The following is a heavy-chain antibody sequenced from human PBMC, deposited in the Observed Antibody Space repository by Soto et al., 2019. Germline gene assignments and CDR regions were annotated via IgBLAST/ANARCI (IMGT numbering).Heavy chain of an antibody. D-gene: IGHD3-3*01. Sequence: GGSLRLSCAASGFTFSSYLMSWVRQAPGKGLEWVANIKQDGSEKYYVDSVKGRFTISRDNAKNSLYLQVNSLRAEDTAVYYCARVGLRFSEFDYWGQGTLVTVSS. CDR2: IKQDGSEK. CDR1: GFTFSSYL. V-gene: IGHV3-7*01. CDR3: ARVGLRFSEFDY. J-gene: IGHJ4*02.